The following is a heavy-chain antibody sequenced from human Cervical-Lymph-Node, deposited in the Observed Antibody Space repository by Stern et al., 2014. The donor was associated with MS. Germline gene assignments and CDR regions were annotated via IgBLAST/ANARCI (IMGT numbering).Heavy chain of an antibody. V-gene: IGHV1-69*01. CDR1: GGTFSSYA. Sequence: QVQLVQSGAEVKKPGSSVKVSCKASGGTFSSYAISWVRQAPGQGLEWMGGMIPIFGTANYAQKFQGRVTITADESTSTAYMELSSLRSEDTAVYYCARDNKILFPNCSGGSCYSVYFDYWGQGTLVTVSS. D-gene: IGHD2-15*01. J-gene: IGHJ4*02. CDR2: MIPIFGTA. CDR3: ARDNKILFPNCSGGSCYSVYFDY.